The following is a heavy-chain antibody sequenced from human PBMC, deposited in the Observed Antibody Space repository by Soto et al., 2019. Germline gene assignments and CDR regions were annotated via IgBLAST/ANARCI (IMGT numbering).Heavy chain of an antibody. CDR1: GGSISSYY. J-gene: IGHJ6*02. CDR2: IYYSGRT. Sequence: QVQLQESGPGLVRPSETLSLTCTVSGGSISSYYWSWIRQPPGKGLEWIGYIYYSGRTNYSPSLKSRVTISVDTSKNQFSLKLSSVTAADTAVYYCARDRGNYCSGGSCYSRGLDVWGQGTTVTVSS. CDR3: ARDRGNYCSGGSCYSRGLDV. D-gene: IGHD2-15*01. V-gene: IGHV4-59*01.